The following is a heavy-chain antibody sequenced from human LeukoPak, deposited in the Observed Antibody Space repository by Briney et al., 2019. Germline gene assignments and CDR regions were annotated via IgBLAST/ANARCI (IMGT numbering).Heavy chain of an antibody. Sequence: SETLSLTCAVYGGSFSDYYWTWIRQPLGKGLEWIGEIERSESTNYNPSLKSRVTISVDTSKNQFSLKLSSVTAADTAVYYCARGRGIAAARGVRPWGQGTLVTVSS. V-gene: IGHV4-34*01. J-gene: IGHJ5*02. CDR2: IERSEST. CDR1: GGSFSDYY. CDR3: ARGRGIAAARGVRP. D-gene: IGHD6-13*01.